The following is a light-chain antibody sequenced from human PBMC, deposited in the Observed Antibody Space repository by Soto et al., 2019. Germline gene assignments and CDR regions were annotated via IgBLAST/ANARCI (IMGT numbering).Light chain of an antibody. CDR2: EVR. Sequence: QSALTQPASVSGSPGQSITIACTGTSRDVGPYNLVSWYQQRPGEAPKLIISEVRNRPSGISYRFTGSKSGNTASLTISGLQAEDEADYYCSSYTTTSTLVFGGGTKLNVL. V-gene: IGLV2-14*01. CDR3: SSYTTTSTLV. J-gene: IGLJ3*02. CDR1: SRDVGPYNL.